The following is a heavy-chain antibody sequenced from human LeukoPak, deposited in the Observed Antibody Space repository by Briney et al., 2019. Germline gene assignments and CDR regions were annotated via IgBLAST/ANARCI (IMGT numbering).Heavy chain of an antibody. D-gene: IGHD3-3*02. J-gene: IGHJ5*01. CDR2: ISGSGDET. CDR1: GFIFSDNA. V-gene: IGHV3-23*01. Sequence: EPGGSLRLSCGASGFIFSDNAMSWVRQAPGKGLEWVSVISGSGDETYYADSVKGRFTISRDNSKNTLYLQMNNLRGDDTAIYYCAKDPYNGLIRTFWFESWGEGSLVTVSS. CDR3: AKDPYNGLIRTFWFES.